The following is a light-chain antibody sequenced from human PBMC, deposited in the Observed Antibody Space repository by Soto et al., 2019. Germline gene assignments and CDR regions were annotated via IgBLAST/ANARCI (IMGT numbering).Light chain of an antibody. Sequence: EIVMTQSPVALSVSPGERATLSCRASQAIRSDLAWYQQKPGQAPRLLISDVSTRATGIPARFNGSGSGTEFTLAISSLQFEDFAVYYCQQYNDWPLTFGGGTKVDIK. V-gene: IGKV3-15*01. J-gene: IGKJ4*01. CDR1: QAIRSD. CDR2: DVS. CDR3: QQYNDWPLT.